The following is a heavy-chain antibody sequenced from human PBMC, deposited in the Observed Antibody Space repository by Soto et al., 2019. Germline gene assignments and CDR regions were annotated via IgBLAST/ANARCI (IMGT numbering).Heavy chain of an antibody. CDR3: ARNRLRQYYYGMDV. J-gene: IGHJ6*02. V-gene: IGHV5-51*01. CDR1: GYSLANYW. CDR2: IYPGDSDT. Sequence: PGESLKISCQGSGYSLANYWLAWVRQMPGKGLEWVGVIYPGDSDTRYSPSFRGQVTISADKSISHVYLQWSSLKASDTAMYYCARNRLRQYYYGMDVWGQGTTVTVSS. D-gene: IGHD3-10*01.